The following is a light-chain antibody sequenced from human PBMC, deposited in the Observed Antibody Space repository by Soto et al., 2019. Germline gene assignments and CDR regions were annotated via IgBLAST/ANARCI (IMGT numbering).Light chain of an antibody. CDR2: LAS. J-gene: IGKJ5*01. V-gene: IGKV4-1*01. CDR1: QSVLNYANNKNY. CDR3: QQYYSVPPIT. Sequence: IVMTQSPDSLAVSLGERATINCRSGQSVLNYANNKNYLAWYQQKPGQPPVLLIYLASTRASGVPDRFSGSGSGTDFTLSISSLQAEDVAVYYCQQYYSVPPITFGQGTRLEIK.